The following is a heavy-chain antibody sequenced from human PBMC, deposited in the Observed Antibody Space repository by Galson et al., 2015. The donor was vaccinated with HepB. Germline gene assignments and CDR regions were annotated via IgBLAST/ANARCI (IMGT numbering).Heavy chain of an antibody. CDR1: GFTFSSYG. Sequence: SLRLSCAASGFTFSSYGMHWVRQAPGKGLEWVGVISYDGSNKYYADSVKGRFTISRDNSKNTLYLQMNSLRAEDTAVYYCAKDDCSSTSCYSYGMDVWGHGTTVTVSS. CDR2: ISYDGSNK. CDR3: AKDDCSSTSCYSYGMDV. J-gene: IGHJ6*02. D-gene: IGHD2-2*01. V-gene: IGHV3-30*18.